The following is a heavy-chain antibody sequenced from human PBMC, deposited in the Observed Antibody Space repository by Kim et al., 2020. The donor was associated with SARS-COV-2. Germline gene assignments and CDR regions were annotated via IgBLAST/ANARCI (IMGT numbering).Heavy chain of an antibody. CDR2: IYYSGST. CDR1: GGSVSSGSYY. J-gene: IGHJ6*02. D-gene: IGHD2-2*02. V-gene: IGHV4-61*01. CDR3: ARGVVVVPAAIDAYSYYYYGMDV. Sequence: SETLSLTCTVSGGSVSSGSYYWSWIRQPPGKGLEWIGYIYYSGSTNYNPSLKSRVTISVDTSKNQFSLKLSSVTAADTAVYYCARGVVVVPAAIDAYSYYYYGMDVWGQGTTVTVSS.